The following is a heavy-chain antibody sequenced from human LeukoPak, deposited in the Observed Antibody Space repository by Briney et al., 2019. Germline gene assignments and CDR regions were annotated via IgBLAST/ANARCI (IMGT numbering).Heavy chain of an antibody. CDR3: ARVRGITMVRGVPPVGY. D-gene: IGHD3-10*01. CDR1: GYTFTGYY. J-gene: IGHJ4*02. CDR2: INPNSGGT. Sequence: ASVKVSCKASGYTFTGYYMHWVRQAPGQGLEWMGWINPNSGGTNYAQKFEGRVTMTRDTSISTAYMELSRLRSDGPAVYYCARVRGITMVRGVPPVGYWGQGTLVTVSS. V-gene: IGHV1-2*02.